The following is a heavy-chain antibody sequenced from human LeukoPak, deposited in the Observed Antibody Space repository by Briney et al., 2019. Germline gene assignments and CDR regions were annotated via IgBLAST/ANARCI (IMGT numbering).Heavy chain of an antibody. CDR1: GGTFGSYT. Sequence: SVKVSCKASGGTFGSYTISWVRQAPGQGLEWMGRIIPILGIANYAQKFQGRVTITADKSTSTAYMELSSLRSEDTAVYYCASPDAASGGLGRDWGQGTLVTVSS. V-gene: IGHV1-69*02. CDR3: ASPDAASGGLGRD. J-gene: IGHJ4*02. D-gene: IGHD1-26*01. CDR2: IIPILGIA.